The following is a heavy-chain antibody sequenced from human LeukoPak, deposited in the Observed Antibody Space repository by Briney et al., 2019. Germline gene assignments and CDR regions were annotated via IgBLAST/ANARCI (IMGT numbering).Heavy chain of an antibody. Sequence: GESLKISCKGSGYSFTSYWIGWVRQLPGKGLEWMGIIYPGDSDTRYSPSFQGQVTISADKSISTAYLQWSSLKASDTAMYYCATKTEGYCSSTSCPNWFDPWGQGTLVTVSS. D-gene: IGHD2-2*01. CDR1: GYSFTSYW. V-gene: IGHV5-51*01. CDR3: ATKTEGYCSSTSCPNWFDP. CDR2: IYPGDSDT. J-gene: IGHJ5*02.